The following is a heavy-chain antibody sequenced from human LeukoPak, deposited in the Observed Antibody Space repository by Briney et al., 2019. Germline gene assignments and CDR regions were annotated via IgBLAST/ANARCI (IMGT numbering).Heavy chain of an antibody. CDR3: TTFLAVVPAAIFAP. J-gene: IGHJ5*02. CDR2: IKSKTDGGTT. D-gene: IGHD2-2*02. V-gene: IGHV3-15*01. CDR1: GFIFSDYY. Sequence: PGGSLRLSCAASGFIFSDYYMSWIRQAPGKGLEWVGRIKSKTDGGTTDYAAPVKGRFTISRDDSKNTLYLQMNSLKTEDTAVYYCTTFLAVVPAAIFAPWGQGTLVTVSS.